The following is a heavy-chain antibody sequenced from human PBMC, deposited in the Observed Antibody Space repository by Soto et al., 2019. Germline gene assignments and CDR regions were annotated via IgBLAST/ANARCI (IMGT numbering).Heavy chain of an antibody. D-gene: IGHD3-3*01. CDR2: IYHGGGT. J-gene: IGHJ4*02. CDR1: GGSISSRDW. CDR3: ATGNVDSMLES. V-gene: IGHV4-4*02. Sequence: SETLSLTCSVSGGSISSRDWWTWVRQAPGKGLEWIGKIYHGGGTNFSPSLRGRVNISIDKSRKFFSLTLNSVTAADTAIYFCATGNVDSMLESWGRGTLVTVSS.